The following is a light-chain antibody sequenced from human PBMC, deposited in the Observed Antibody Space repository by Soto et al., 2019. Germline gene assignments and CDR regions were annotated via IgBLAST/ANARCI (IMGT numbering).Light chain of an antibody. CDR2: DVS. CDR3: SSYTSSNTVL. Sequence: QSALTQPASVSGSPGQSITISCTGTSSDVGGYNYVSWYQQHPGKAPKLMIYDVSDRPSGVSNRFSGSKSGNTASLTISGLQAEDEADYYCSSYTSSNTVLFGGGTSLTVL. CDR1: SSDVGGYNY. J-gene: IGLJ3*02. V-gene: IGLV2-14*01.